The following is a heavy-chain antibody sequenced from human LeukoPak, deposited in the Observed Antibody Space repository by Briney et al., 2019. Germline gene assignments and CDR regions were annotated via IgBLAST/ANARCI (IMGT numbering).Heavy chain of an antibody. D-gene: IGHD6-6*01. V-gene: IGHV3-23*01. CDR2: ISGSGGST. J-gene: IGHJ4*02. CDR1: GFTFSSYA. CDR3: AKDWYSSSSGTFDY. Sequence: LSGGSLRLSCAASGFTFSSYAMSWVRQAPGKGLEWVSAISGSGGSTYYADSVKGRFTISRDNSKNTLYLQMNSLRAEDTAVYYCAKDWYSSSSGTFDYWGQGTLVTVSS.